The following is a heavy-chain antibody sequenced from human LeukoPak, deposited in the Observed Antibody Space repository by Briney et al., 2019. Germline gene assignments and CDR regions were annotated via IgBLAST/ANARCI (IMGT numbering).Heavy chain of an antibody. V-gene: IGHV4-59*01. Sequence: SGTLSLTCTVSGGSISSYYWSWIRQPPGKGLELVGYIYYSGSTNYNPSLKSRVTISVDTSKTQFSLKLSSVTAADTAVDYCARDMRGYSGYDYFDYWGQGTLVTVSS. J-gene: IGHJ4*02. D-gene: IGHD5-12*01. CDR1: GGSISSYY. CDR2: IYYSGST. CDR3: ARDMRGYSGYDYFDY.